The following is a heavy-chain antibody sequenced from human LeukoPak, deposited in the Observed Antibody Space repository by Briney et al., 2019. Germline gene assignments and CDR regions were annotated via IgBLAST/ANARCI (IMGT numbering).Heavy chain of an antibody. CDR1: GFTFDSYA. J-gene: IGHJ6*02. Sequence: GSLRLSCAASGFTFDSYAMNWARQAPGKGLEWVSLISITGADTYYADSVEGRFTVSRDNSKNMIHLQMNSLRAEDTAVYYCAKSRNAYYFAMDVWGLGTTVTVSS. V-gene: IGHV3-23*01. CDR3: AKSRNAYYFAMDV. D-gene: IGHD1-1*01. CDR2: ISITGADT.